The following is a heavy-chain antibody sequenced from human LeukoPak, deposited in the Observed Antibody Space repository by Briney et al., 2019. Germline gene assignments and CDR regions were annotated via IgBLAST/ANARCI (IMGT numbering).Heavy chain of an antibody. D-gene: IGHD3-22*01. V-gene: IGHV3-21*01. J-gene: IGHJ4*02. CDR2: ISSSSSYI. CDR3: ARDKPTYYYDSSGYYQYYFDY. Sequence: GGSLRLSCAASGFTFSSYSMNWVRQAPGKGLEWVSSISSSSSYIYYADSVKGRLTVSRDNAKNSLYLQMNSLRAEDTAVYYCARDKPTYYYDSSGYYQYYFDYWGRGTLVTVSS. CDR1: GFTFSSYS.